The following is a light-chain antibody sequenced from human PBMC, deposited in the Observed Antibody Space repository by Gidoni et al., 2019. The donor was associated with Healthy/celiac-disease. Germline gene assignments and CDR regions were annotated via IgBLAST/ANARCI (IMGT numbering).Light chain of an antibody. CDR3: QAYDSSNWV. CDR1: SGSIASNY. V-gene: IGLV6-57*03. CDR2: EDN. J-gene: IGLJ3*02. Sequence: NFMLTQPHSVSESPGKTVTISCTRSSGSIASNYVQCYQQRPGSDPTTVIEEDNQRPSGVADRFAGSIASSSNSASLTISGLKTEDEADYYCQAYDSSNWVFGGGTKLTVL.